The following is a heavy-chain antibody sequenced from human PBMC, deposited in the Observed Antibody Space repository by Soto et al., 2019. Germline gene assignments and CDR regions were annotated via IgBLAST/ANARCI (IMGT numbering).Heavy chain of an antibody. CDR3: ARDRGGYGMDV. Sequence: QVQLQESGPGLVKPSQTLSLTCTVSGDSISGGYYWSWIRQHPGKGLEWIGYVSPSGTTYYTPSLHGRVSISRDTSKNQFSLEVTSVTAADTAVYHCARDRGGYGMDVWGQGTTVTVSS. CDR1: GDSISGGYY. V-gene: IGHV4-31*03. J-gene: IGHJ6*02. CDR2: VSPSGTT.